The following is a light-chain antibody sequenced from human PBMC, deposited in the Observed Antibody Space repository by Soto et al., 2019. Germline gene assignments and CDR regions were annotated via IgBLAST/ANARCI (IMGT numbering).Light chain of an antibody. CDR3: QSYDSSIVV. J-gene: IGLJ2*01. CDR1: SSNIGAGYD. V-gene: IGLV1-40*01. Sequence: QSVLTQPPSVSGAPGQRVTISCTGSSSNIGAGYDVHWYQQLPGTAPKLLIYGNTNRPSGVPDRFSGSKSGTSVSLAITGVQAEDEADYYCQSYDSSIVVFGGGTKVTVL. CDR2: GNT.